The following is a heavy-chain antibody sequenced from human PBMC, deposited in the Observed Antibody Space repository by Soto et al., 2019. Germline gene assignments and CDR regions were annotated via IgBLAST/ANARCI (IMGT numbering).Heavy chain of an antibody. CDR1: GFTFSSYG. J-gene: IGHJ4*02. Sequence: GSLRLSCAASGFTFSSYGMHWVRQAPGKGLEWVAVIWYDGSNKYYADSVKGRFTISRDNSKNTLYLQMNSLRAEDTAVYYCARVASGYCSGGSCYGLDYWGQGTLVTVSS. V-gene: IGHV3-33*01. D-gene: IGHD2-15*01. CDR3: ARVASGYCSGGSCYGLDY. CDR2: IWYDGSNK.